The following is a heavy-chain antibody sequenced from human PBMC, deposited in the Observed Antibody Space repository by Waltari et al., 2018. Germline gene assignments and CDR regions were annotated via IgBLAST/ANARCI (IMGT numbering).Heavy chain of an antibody. CDR1: GFTFSSYW. Sequence: EVQLVESGGGLVQPGGSLRLSCAASGFTFSSYWMSWVRQAPGKGLEWVANIKQDGREKYYVDSVKGRFTISRDNAKNSLYLQMNSLRAEDTAVYYCAREMGMTTVTFDYWGQGTLVTVSS. CDR3: AREMGMTTVTFDY. CDR2: IKQDGREK. D-gene: IGHD4-17*01. V-gene: IGHV3-7*01. J-gene: IGHJ4*02.